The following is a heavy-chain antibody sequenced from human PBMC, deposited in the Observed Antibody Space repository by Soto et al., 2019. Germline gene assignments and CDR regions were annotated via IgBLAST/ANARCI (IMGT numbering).Heavy chain of an antibody. V-gene: IGHV6-1*01. J-gene: IGHJ4*02. CDR2: TYYRSKWYN. CDR3: ARVRTQLGISHFDY. Sequence: KQSQTLSLTCAISGDSVSSNSAAWNWIRQSPSRGLEWLGRTYYRSKWYNDYAVSGKSRITINPDTSKNQFSLQLNSVTPEDTAVYYCARVRTQLGISHFDYWGQGTLVTVSS. D-gene: IGHD7-27*01. CDR1: GDSVSSNSAA.